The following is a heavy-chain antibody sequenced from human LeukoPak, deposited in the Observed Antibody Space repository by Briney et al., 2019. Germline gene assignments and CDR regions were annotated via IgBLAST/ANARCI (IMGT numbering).Heavy chain of an antibody. J-gene: IGHJ4*02. CDR1: GGSISSSSYY. V-gene: IGHV4-39*01. CDR2: IYYSGST. D-gene: IGHD3-10*01. Sequence: PETLFLTCTVSGGSISSSSYYWVWMRQPPGKGLEWIGSIYYSGSTYYNPSLKSRVTISVDTSKNQFSLRLNSVTAADTAVYYCARHTSMVRGVMKYYFDYWGQGTLATVSS. CDR3: ARHTSMVRGVMKYYFDY.